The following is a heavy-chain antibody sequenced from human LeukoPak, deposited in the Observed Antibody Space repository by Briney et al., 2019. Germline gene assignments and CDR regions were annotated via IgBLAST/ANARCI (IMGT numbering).Heavy chain of an antibody. D-gene: IGHD6-25*01. CDR3: AIAAGWELGY. CDR2: IKEDASEE. CDR1: GFTSSRHW. V-gene: IGHV3-7*01. Sequence: GGSLRLSCAASGFTSSRHWMSWVRQTPEKGLEWVANIKEDASEENYVDSVKGRFTISRDNAKNSLYLQMNSLRAEDTAVYYCAIAAGWELGYWGQGTLVTVSS. J-gene: IGHJ4*02.